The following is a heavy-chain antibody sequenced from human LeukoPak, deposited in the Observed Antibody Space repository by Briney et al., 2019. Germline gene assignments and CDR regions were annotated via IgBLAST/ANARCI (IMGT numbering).Heavy chain of an antibody. CDR1: EFSLSRNG. J-gene: IGHJ3*02. V-gene: IGHV3-30*03. Sequence: GGSLRLSCVASEFSLSRNGMHWVRQAPGEVLEWVAVTSHDGVKKYYADSVRGRFTISREYLKNSLYLQMDSLRVEDTAVYYCARPLSGYCSSTSCYRKSHAFDIWGQGTMVTVSS. D-gene: IGHD2-2*01. CDR3: ARPLSGYCSSTSCYRKSHAFDI. CDR2: TSHDGVKK.